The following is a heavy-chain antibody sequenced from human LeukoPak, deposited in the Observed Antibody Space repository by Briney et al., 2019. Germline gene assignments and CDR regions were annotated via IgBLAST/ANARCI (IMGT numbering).Heavy chain of an antibody. J-gene: IGHJ5*02. D-gene: IGHD6-19*01. V-gene: IGHV4-61*01. CDR1: GYSISSGYY. CDR2: IYYSGST. CDR3: ARGIAVAGKGAWFDP. Sequence: PSETLSLTCTVSGYSISSGYYWSWIRQPPGKGLEWIGYIYYSGSTNYNPSLKSRVTISVDTSKNQFSLKLSSVTAADTAVYYCARGIAVAGKGAWFDPWGQGTLVTVSS.